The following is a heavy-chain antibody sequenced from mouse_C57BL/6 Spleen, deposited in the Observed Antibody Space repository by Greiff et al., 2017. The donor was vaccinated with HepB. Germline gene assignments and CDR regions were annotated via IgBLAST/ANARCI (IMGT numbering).Heavy chain of an antibody. D-gene: IGHD2-5*01. CDR2: IDPEDGET. CDR1: GFNIKDYY. V-gene: IGHV14-2*01. J-gene: IGHJ1*03. CDR3: APYYSNYVGYFDV. Sequence: EVKLVESGAELVKPGASVKLSCTASGFNIKDYYMHWVKQRTEQGLEWIGRIDPEDGETKYAPKFQGKATITADTSSNTAYLQLSSLTSEDTAVYYCAPYYSNYVGYFDVWGTGTTVTVSS.